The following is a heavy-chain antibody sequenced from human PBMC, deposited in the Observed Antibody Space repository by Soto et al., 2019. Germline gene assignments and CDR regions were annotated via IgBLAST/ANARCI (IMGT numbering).Heavy chain of an antibody. V-gene: IGHV3-33*01. CDR1: GFTFSSYG. D-gene: IGHD2-15*01. Sequence: QVQLVESGGGVVQPGRSLRLSCAASGFTFSSYGMHWVRQAPGKGLEWVAVIWHDGSNKYYADSVKGRFTISRDNSKNTLYLQMNSLRAEDTAVYYCARRYCSGGSCYTRDYYYVMDVWGQGTTVTVSS. CDR2: IWHDGSNK. CDR3: ARRYCSGGSCYTRDYYYVMDV. J-gene: IGHJ6*02.